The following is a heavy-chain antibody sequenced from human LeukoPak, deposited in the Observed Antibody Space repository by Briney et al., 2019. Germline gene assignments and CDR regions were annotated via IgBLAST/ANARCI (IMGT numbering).Heavy chain of an antibody. V-gene: IGHV3-13*01. CDR1: GFTFSSYD. CDR3: ARGPPYGGPDY. CDR2: IGTAGDT. D-gene: IGHD4-23*01. J-gene: IGHJ4*02. Sequence: GGSLRLSCAASGFTFSSYDMHWVRQATGKGLEWVSAIGTAGDTYYPGSVKGRFTISRENAKNSLYLQMNSLRAGDTAVYYCARGPPYGGPDYWGQGTLVTVSS.